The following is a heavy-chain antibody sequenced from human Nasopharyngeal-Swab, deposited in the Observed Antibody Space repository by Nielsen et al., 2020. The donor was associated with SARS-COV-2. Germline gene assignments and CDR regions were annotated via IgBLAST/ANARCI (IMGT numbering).Heavy chain of an antibody. Sequence: GESLKISCAASGFTFSSYSMNWVRQAPGKGLEWVSSISSSSSYIYYADSVKGRFTISRDNAKNSLYLQMNSLRAEDTAVYYCARGDIVVVPAAIPGRPFDPWGQGTLVTVSS. CDR2: ISSSSSYI. V-gene: IGHV3-21*01. CDR3: ARGDIVVVPAAIPGRPFDP. CDR1: GFTFSSYS. D-gene: IGHD2-2*02. J-gene: IGHJ5*02.